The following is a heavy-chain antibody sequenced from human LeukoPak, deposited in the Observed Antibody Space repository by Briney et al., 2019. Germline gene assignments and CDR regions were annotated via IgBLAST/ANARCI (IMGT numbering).Heavy chain of an antibody. CDR2: ISAYNGNT. Sequence: ASVKVSCKASGYTFTSYGISWVRQAPGQGLEWMGWISAYNGNTNYAQKLQGRVTMTTDTSTSTAYMELRRPRSDDTAVYYCARARIKYCSGGSCPGWGALSLDYWGQGTLVTVSS. CDR1: GYTFTSYG. J-gene: IGHJ4*02. V-gene: IGHV1-18*01. CDR3: ARARIKYCSGGSCPGWGALSLDY. D-gene: IGHD2-15*01.